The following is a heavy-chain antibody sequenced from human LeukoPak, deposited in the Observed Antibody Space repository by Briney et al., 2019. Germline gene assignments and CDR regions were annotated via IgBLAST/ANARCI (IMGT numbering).Heavy chain of an antibody. J-gene: IGHJ6*03. CDR3: AKAYRSTYDFWSGSYYMDV. CDR2: ISGSGGST. V-gene: IGHV3-23*01. CDR1: GFTFSSYA. Sequence: GGSLRLSCAASGFTFSSYAMSWVRQAPGKGLEWVSAISGSGGSTYYADSVKGRFTISRDNSKNTLYLQMNSLRAEDTAVYYCAKAYRSTYDFWSGSYYMDVWGKGTTVTVSS. D-gene: IGHD3-3*01.